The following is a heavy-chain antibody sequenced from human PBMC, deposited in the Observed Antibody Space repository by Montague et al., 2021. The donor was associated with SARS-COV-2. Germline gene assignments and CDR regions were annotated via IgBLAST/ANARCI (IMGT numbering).Heavy chain of an antibody. J-gene: IGHJ6*02. D-gene: IGHD3-9*01. V-gene: IGHV4-59*08. Sequence: SETLSLTCTVSGGSNSRYYWSWIRQPPGKGLEWIGYVSYSGSDYNPSLKSRVSISFDTSKKLLSLSLSYVTAADTAIYYCARHRKDYDILTGYSTSFYYDMDVWGQGTTVTVSS. CDR1: GGSNSRYY. CDR3: ARHRKDYDILTGYSTSFYYDMDV. CDR2: VSYSGS.